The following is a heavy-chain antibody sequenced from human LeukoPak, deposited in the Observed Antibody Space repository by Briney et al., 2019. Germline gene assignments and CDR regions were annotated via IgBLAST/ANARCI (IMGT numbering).Heavy chain of an antibody. D-gene: IGHD3-10*01. CDR1: GGSISSYY. CDR3: ARQYGSGSYYLYYFDY. Sequence: SETLSLTCAVSGGSISSYYWSWIRQPPGKGLEWIGYIYYSGSTNYNPSLKSRVTISVDTSKNQFSLKLSSVTAADTDVYYCARQYGSGSYYLYYFDYWGQGTLVTVSS. CDR2: IYYSGST. V-gene: IGHV4-59*08. J-gene: IGHJ4*02.